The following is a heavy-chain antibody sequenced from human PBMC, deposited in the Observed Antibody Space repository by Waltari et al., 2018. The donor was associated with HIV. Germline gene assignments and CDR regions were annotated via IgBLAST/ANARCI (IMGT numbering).Heavy chain of an antibody. D-gene: IGHD6-13*01. CDR1: DFSITSGPY. V-gene: IGHV4-38-2*01. CDR2: VFHSGST. J-gene: IGHJ4*02. Sequence: QVQLQESGPGLVKPSDTLSLTCAVSDFSITSGPYWGWIRQSPGKALEWIGSVFHSGSTFYKPSFKSRVSISVDTSKNQFSLKLTSVTAADTAVYYCARQPAPDSTWFQIYFDYWGQGTVVTVSS. CDR3: ARQPAPDSTWFQIYFDY.